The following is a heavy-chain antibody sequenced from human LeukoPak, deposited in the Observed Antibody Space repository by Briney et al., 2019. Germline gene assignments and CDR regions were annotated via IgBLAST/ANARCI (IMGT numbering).Heavy chain of an antibody. D-gene: IGHD6-13*01. Sequence: GGSLRLSCAASGFTFSSYWMGWVRQAPGKGLEWVSYISRSSYTTYYADSVKGRFTISRDNAKNSLYLQMNSLRAEDTAVYYCAREYSSSWYVSFDYWGQGTLVTVSS. V-gene: IGHV3-48*01. CDR2: ISRSSYTT. CDR3: AREYSSSWYVSFDY. J-gene: IGHJ4*02. CDR1: GFTFSSYW.